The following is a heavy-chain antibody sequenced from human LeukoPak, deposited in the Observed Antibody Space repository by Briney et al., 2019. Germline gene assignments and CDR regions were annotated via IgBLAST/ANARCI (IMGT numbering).Heavy chain of an antibody. CDR1: GFTFSSYA. V-gene: IGHV3-23*01. Sequence: GGSLRLSCAASGFTFSSYAMSWVRQAPGKGLEWVSAISSGGDTYYAESVKGRFTISRGNSKNTLSLQMSSLRAEDTAVYYCTKRGCSSTTCYSNCWGQGTLVTVAS. CDR3: TKRGCSSTTCYSNC. J-gene: IGHJ4*02. D-gene: IGHD2-2*01. CDR2: ISSGGDT.